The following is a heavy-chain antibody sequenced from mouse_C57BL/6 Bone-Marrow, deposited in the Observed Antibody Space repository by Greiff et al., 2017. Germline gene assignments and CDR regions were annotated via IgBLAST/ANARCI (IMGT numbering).Heavy chain of an antibody. CDR1: GFTFSDYY. CDR3: ARDAPYYGYWYFDV. Sequence: EVQLMESEGGLVQPGSSMKLSCTASGFTFSDYYMAWVRQVPEKGLEWVANINYDGSSTYYLDSLKSRFIISRDNAKNILYLQMSSLKSEDTATYYCARDAPYYGYWYFDVWGTGTTVTVSS. D-gene: IGHD1-1*01. V-gene: IGHV5-16*01. CDR2: INYDGSST. J-gene: IGHJ1*03.